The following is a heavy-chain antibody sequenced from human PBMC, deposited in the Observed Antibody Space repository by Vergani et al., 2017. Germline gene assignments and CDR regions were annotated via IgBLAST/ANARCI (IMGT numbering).Heavy chain of an antibody. Sequence: QVQLVQSGAEVKKPGSSVKVSCKASGATFRSNTISWVRQVPGQGLEWMGRIIPVLGKTKYAQDFQGRLTITADTSTSTAYMELTSLRSQDTAVYYCATAFFLEGTGSYAGYWGQGTMVTVSS. D-gene: IGHD3-16*01. CDR1: GATFRSNT. CDR2: IIPVLGKT. CDR3: ATAFFLEGTGSYAGY. J-gene: IGHJ4*02. V-gene: IGHV1-69*08.